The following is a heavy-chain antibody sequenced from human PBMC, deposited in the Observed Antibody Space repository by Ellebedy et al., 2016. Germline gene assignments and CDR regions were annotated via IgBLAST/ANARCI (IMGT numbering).Heavy chain of an antibody. CDR2: ISAYNGNR. CDR1: GYTFTSYG. CDR3: ARDGDSIDF. J-gene: IGHJ4*02. V-gene: IGHV1-18*01. Sequence: ASVKVSXXASGYTFTSYGISWVRQAPGQGLEWMGWISAYNGNRKFAQKFQDRFTMTTDTSTSTAYMELRSLTFDDTAVYYCARDGDSIDFWGQGTLVTVSS. D-gene: IGHD7-27*01.